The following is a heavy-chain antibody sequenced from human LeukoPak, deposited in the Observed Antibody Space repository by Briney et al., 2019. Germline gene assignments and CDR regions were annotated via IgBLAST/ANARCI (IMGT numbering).Heavy chain of an antibody. Sequence: SVKGSCKASGYTFTCYSMHWVRQAPGQGLDWMGWINPNSGGTNYAQKLQGRVTMTTDTSTSTAYMELRSLKSDDTAVYYCAREVVDTAMVTGAFDIWGQGTMVTVSS. CDR1: GYTFTCYS. D-gene: IGHD5-18*01. CDR2: INPNSGGT. CDR3: AREVVDTAMVTGAFDI. J-gene: IGHJ3*02. V-gene: IGHV1-2*02.